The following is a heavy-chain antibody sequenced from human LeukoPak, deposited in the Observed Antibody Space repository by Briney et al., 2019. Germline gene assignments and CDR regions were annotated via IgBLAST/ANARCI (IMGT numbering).Heavy chain of an antibody. CDR3: AKDLEKAARDYFDY. V-gene: IGHV3-23*01. CDR1: RFPFSSYA. CDR2: ISVSGAST. J-gene: IGHJ4*02. Sequence: PGGSLRLSCAASRFPFSSYAMSWVRQAPGKGLEWVSTISVSGASTYYADSVKGRFTISRDTSKNTLYLKMNSLRAEDTAIYYCAKDLEKAARDYFDYWGQGTLVTVSS. D-gene: IGHD1-1*01.